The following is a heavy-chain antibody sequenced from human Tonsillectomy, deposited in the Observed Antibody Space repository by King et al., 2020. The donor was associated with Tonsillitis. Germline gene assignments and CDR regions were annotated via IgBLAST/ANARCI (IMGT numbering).Heavy chain of an antibody. Sequence: VQLVESGGGLIQPGGSLRLSCAASGFTVSSNYMSWVRQAPGKGLEWVSVIYSGGNTYYADSGKGRFTISRDNSKNTLYLQMNSLRAEDTAVYYCARARVVDYGDYGVDAFDIWGQGTMVTVSS. CDR3: ARARVVDYGDYGVDAFDI. D-gene: IGHD4-17*01. J-gene: IGHJ3*02. CDR1: GFTVSSNY. CDR2: IYSGGNT. V-gene: IGHV3-53*01.